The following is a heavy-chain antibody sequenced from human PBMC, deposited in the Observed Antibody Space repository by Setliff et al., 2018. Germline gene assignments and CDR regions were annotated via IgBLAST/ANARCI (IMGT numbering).Heavy chain of an antibody. D-gene: IGHD2-21*01. J-gene: IGHJ4*02. CDR1: RFTFSNYA. CDR3: ARGGDYCGGECYIPPPDSY. CDR2: ISASGRTT. Sequence: PGGSLRLSCAASRFTFSNYAMSWVRQAPGKGLEWVSAISASGRTTYSADSVKGRFTISRDNSKNTLSLQMNSLRPEDTAVYYCARGGDYCGGECYIPPPDSYWGQGTLVTVSS. V-gene: IGHV3-23*01.